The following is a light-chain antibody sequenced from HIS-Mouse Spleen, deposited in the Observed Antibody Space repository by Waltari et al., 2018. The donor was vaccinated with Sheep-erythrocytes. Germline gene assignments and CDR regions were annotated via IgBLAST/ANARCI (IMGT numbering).Light chain of an antibody. CDR3: QAWDSSSWV. Sequence: SYELTQPPSVSVSPGQTASITCSGDKLGDKYACWYQQKPGQSPVLVIYQYSKRPSGIPVGFSGSNSGNTATLTISGTQAMDEADYYCQAWDSSSWVFGGGTKLTVL. V-gene: IGLV3-1*01. CDR1: KLGDKY. J-gene: IGLJ3*02. CDR2: QYS.